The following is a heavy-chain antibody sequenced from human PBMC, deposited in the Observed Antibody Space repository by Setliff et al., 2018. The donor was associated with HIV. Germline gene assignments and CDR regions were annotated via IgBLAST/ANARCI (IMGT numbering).Heavy chain of an antibody. D-gene: IGHD2-8*01. CDR2: IYSSGIT. J-gene: IGHJ4*02. CDR3: ARDPYCPNTRYEDFTFDS. Sequence: PSETLSLTCTVSGGSISSGSYFWNWIRQPAGKGLEWIGRIYSSGITNYNPSLKSRLTISLDTSKNQFSLQVTSVTAADTAVYYCARDPYCPNTRYEDFTFDSWGQGTLGTVSS. CDR1: GGSISSGSYF. V-gene: IGHV4-61*02.